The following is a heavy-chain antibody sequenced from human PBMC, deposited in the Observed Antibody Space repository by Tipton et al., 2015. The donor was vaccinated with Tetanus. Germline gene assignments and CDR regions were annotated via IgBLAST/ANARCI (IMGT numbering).Heavy chain of an antibody. CDR3: AGHMDLGGDSSSWSSDY. CDR2: ISSSSSTI. D-gene: IGHD6-13*01. CDR1: GFTFSSYS. Sequence: SLRLSCAASGFTFSSYSMNWVRQAPGKGLEWVSYISSSSSTIYYADSVKGRFTISRDNAKNSLYLQMNSLRDEDTAVYYCAGHMDLGGDSSSWSSDYWGQGTLVTVSS. J-gene: IGHJ4*02. V-gene: IGHV3-48*02.